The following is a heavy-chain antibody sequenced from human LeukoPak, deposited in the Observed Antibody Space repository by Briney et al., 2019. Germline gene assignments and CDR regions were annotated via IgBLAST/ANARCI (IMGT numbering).Heavy chain of an antibody. V-gene: IGHV1-8*01. D-gene: IGHD1-26*01. CDR2: MNPNSGNT. CDR3: ARGGCYFVEVGMDV. J-gene: IGHJ6*02. CDR1: GYTFTSYD. Sequence: GASVKVSCKASGYTFTSYDINWMRQATGQGLEWMGWMNPNSGNTGYAQKFQGRVTMTRNTSISTAYMELSSLRSEDTAVYYCARGGCYFVEVGMDVWGQGTTVTVSS.